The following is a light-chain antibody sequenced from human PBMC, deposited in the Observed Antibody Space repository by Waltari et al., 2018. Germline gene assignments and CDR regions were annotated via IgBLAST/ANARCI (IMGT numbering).Light chain of an antibody. J-gene: IGLJ3*02. CDR3: CSFTSRSTWV. CDR1: SSDVGGYNY. Sequence: QSALTQPASVSGSPGQSITISCPGTSSDVGGYNYVPWYQQRPGKVPKLLIFDVSNRPSGVSNRFSGSKSGNTASLTISGLQAEDESDYYCCSFTSRSTWVFGGGTKLTVL. CDR2: DVS. V-gene: IGLV2-14*01.